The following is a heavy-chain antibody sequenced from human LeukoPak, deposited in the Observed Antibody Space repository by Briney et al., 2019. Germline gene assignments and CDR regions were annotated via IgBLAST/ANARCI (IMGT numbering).Heavy chain of an antibody. D-gene: IGHD5-18*01. Sequence: PGGSLRLSCAASGFTFSSYGMHWVRQAPGKGLEWVAVIWYDGSNKYYADSVKGRFTISRDNSKNTLYLQMNSLRAEDTAVYFCARDRYSYGSYYFDYWGQGTLATVSS. CDR1: GFTFSSYG. CDR3: ARDRYSYGSYYFDY. J-gene: IGHJ4*02. V-gene: IGHV3-33*01. CDR2: IWYDGSNK.